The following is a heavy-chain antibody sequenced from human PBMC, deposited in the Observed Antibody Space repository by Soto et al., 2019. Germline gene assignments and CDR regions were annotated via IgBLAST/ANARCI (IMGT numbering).Heavy chain of an antibody. CDR3: ARGGSLYWYFDL. J-gene: IGHJ2*01. CDR2: INAGNGNT. Sequence: ASMKVSCKASGYPFTSYAIHWVRQAPGQRLEWMGWINAGNGNTKYSQKFQGRVTITRDTSASTAYMELSSLRSEDTAVYYCARGGSLYWYFDLWGRGTLVTVSS. CDR1: GYPFTSYA. D-gene: IGHD1-26*01. V-gene: IGHV1-3*01.